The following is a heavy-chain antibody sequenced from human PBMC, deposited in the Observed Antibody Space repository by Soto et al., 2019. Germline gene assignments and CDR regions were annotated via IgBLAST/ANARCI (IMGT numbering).Heavy chain of an antibody. V-gene: IGHV1-18*01. D-gene: IGHD2-2*01. J-gene: IGHJ3*02. Sequence: GASVKVSCKASGYTFTSYGISWVRQAPGQGLEWMGWISAYNGNTNYAQKLQGRVAMTTDTSTSKAYKELRSLRTDDTDVYYCAIARGFYCSSTSCYAHDAFDIWGQGTMVTVSS. CDR1: GYTFTSYG. CDR3: AIARGFYCSSTSCYAHDAFDI. CDR2: ISAYNGNT.